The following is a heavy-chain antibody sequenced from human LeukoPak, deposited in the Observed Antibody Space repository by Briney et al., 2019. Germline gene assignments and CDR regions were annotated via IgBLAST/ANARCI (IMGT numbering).Heavy chain of an antibody. Sequence: GGSLRLSCTASRFTFSNYWMTWVRQAPGKGLEWVANIKQDGSEKNYVDSVKGRFTISRDNAKNSLYLQMNSLRVEDTAVYFCANTGGLQIWGQGTLVTVSS. D-gene: IGHD7-27*01. CDR2: IKQDGSEK. CDR1: RFTFSNYW. CDR3: ANTGGLQI. V-gene: IGHV3-7*01. J-gene: IGHJ4*02.